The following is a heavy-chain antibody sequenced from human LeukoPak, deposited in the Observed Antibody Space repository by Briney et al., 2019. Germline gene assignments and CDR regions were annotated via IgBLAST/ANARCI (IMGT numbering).Heavy chain of an antibody. V-gene: IGHV3-23*01. J-gene: IGHJ4*02. CDR1: GFTFSSYA. Sequence: GGSLRLSCAASGFTFSSYAMSWVRQAPGKGLEWVSAISGSGGSTYYADSVKGRFTISRDNSKSTLYLQMNSLRAEDTAVYYCAKRVGYCSGGSCDWGQGTLVTVSS. CDR3: AKRVGYCSGGSCD. D-gene: IGHD2-15*01. CDR2: ISGSGGST.